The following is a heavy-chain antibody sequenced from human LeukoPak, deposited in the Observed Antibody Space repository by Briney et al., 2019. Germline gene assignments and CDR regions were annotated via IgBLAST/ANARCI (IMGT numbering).Heavy chain of an antibody. D-gene: IGHD3-3*01. CDR1: GGTFSSDA. CDR2: IIPIFGTA. V-gene: IGHV1-69*13. Sequence: ASVNVSCKASGGTFSSDAISWVRQAPGQGLEWMGGIIPIFGTANYAQKFQGRVTITADESTSTAYMELSSLRSEDTAVYYCARDSFNYDFWSGYFRSHYYYYYMDVWGKGTTVTVSS. CDR3: ARDSFNYDFWSGYFRSHYYYYYMDV. J-gene: IGHJ6*03.